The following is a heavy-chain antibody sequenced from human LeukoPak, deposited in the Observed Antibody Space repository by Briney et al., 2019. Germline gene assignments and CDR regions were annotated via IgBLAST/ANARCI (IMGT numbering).Heavy chain of an antibody. CDR2: INPNSGGT. D-gene: IGHD4-17*01. CDR3: ARDDYGVFDAFDI. J-gene: IGHJ3*02. CDR1: GYTFTGQY. Sequence: ASVKVSCKASGYTFTGQYMHWVRQAPGQGLEWMGWINPNSGGTNYAQKFQSRVTMTRDTSISTAYMELSRLRSDDTAVYYCARDDYGVFDAFDIWGQGTMVTVSS. V-gene: IGHV1-2*02.